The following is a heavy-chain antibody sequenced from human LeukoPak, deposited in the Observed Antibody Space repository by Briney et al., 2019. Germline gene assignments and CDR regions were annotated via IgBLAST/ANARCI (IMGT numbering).Heavy chain of an antibody. J-gene: IGHJ4*02. V-gene: IGHV1-18*01. Sequence: ASVKVSCKASGGTLNSYVISWVRQAPGQGLEWMGWISAYNGNTNYAQKLQGRVTMTTDTSTSTAYMELRSLRPDDTAVYYCARVIAGDGYNSLDYWGQGTLVTVSS. CDR3: ARVIAGDGYNSLDY. CDR2: ISAYNGNT. D-gene: IGHD5-24*01. CDR1: GGTLNSYV.